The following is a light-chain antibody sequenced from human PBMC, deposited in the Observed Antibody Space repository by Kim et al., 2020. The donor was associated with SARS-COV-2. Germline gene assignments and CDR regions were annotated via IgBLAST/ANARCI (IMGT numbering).Light chain of an antibody. CDR2: RNN. CDR1: SSNTGSNY. Sequence: HRVTISCSGSSSNTGSNYVYWYQQLPGTAPKLLIYRNNQRPSGVPDRFSGSKSGTSASLAISGLRSEDEADYYCAAWDDSLSGLTVFGGGTQLTVL. V-gene: IGLV1-47*01. J-gene: IGLJ7*01. CDR3: AAWDDSLSGLTV.